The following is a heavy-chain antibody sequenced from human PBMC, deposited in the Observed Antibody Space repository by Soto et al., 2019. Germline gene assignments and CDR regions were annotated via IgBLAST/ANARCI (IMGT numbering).Heavy chain of an antibody. D-gene: IGHD6-19*01. V-gene: IGHV3-33*01. J-gene: IGHJ4*02. CDR1: GFTFSSYG. Sequence: QVQLVESGGGVFQPGRSLRLSCAASGFTFSSYGMHWVRQAPGKGLEWVAVIWYDGSNKYYADSVKGRFTISRDNSKNTLYLQMNSLRAEDTAVYYCAREGGYSSGWYDYWGQGTLVTVSS. CDR2: IWYDGSNK. CDR3: AREGGYSSGWYDY.